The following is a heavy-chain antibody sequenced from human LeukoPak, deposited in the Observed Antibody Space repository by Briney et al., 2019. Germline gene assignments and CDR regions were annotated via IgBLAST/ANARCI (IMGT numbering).Heavy chain of an antibody. V-gene: IGHV3-48*04. CDR1: GFTFSSYS. J-gene: IGHJ4*02. CDR2: ISSSSSTI. Sequence: GGSLRLSCAASGFTFSSYSMNWVRQAPGKGLEWVSYISSSSSTIYYADSVKGRFTISRDNAKNSLYLQMNSLRAEDTALYYCASNRVSDSSGSSDYWGQGTLVTVSS. D-gene: IGHD3-22*01. CDR3: ASNRVSDSSGSSDY.